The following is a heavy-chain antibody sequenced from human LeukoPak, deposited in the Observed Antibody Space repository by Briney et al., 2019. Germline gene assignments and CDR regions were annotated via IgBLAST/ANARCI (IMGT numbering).Heavy chain of an antibody. V-gene: IGHV4-59*01. Sequence: SETLSLTCAVYGGSFSTYYWSWIRQPPGKGLEWIGYIYYSGSTNYNPSLQSRVPISVDTSNNQFSLRLSSVTAADTAVYYCARENSYYDSSGYYYGSGYFDFWGQGTLVTVSS. CDR2: IYYSGST. J-gene: IGHJ4*02. CDR1: GGSFSTYY. D-gene: IGHD3-22*01. CDR3: ARENSYYDSSGYYYGSGYFDF.